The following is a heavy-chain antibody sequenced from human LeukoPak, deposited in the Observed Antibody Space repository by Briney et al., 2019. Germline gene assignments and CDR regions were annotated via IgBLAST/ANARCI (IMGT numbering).Heavy chain of an antibody. CDR1: GYSFIDYY. Sequence: ASVKVSCKTSGYSFIDYYIHWVRQAPGQGLEWMGWINSNSADTNYAQNFQGRVTMTRDTSISTAYMELSRLRSDDTAVYYCARRFMVRGVTNWFDPWGQGTLVTVSS. V-gene: IGHV1-2*02. J-gene: IGHJ5*02. D-gene: IGHD3-10*01. CDR3: ARRFMVRGVTNWFDP. CDR2: INSNSADT.